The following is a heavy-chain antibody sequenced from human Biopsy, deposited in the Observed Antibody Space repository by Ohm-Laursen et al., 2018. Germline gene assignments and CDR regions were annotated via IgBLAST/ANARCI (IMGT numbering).Heavy chain of an antibody. V-gene: IGHV4-59*11. CDR1: GGSFTGHY. J-gene: IGHJ4*02. CDR3: ARGSNDFGGLYFPR. D-gene: IGHD4-23*01. Sequence: SDTLSLTCTVSGGSFTGHYWSWIRQPPGKGLEWIGHISYTGYTSYNASLKSRVTISVDTSRSHFSLRLSSLTAADTAVYYCARGSNDFGGLYFPRWGQGTLVTVSS. CDR2: ISYTGYT.